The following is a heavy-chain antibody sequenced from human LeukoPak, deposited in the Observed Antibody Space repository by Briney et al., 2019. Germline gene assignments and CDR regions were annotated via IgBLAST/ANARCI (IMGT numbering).Heavy chain of an antibody. CDR3: AREGWLETYYDFWSGYSHFDY. CDR2: ISAYNGNT. V-gene: IGHV1-18*04. J-gene: IGHJ4*02. Sequence: GASVKVSCKASGYTFTGYYMHWVRQAPGQGLEWMGWISAYNGNTNYAQKLQGRVTMTTDTSTSTAYMELRSLRSDDTAVYYCAREGWLETYYDFWSGYSHFDYWGQGTLVTVSS. D-gene: IGHD3-3*01. CDR1: GYTFTGYY.